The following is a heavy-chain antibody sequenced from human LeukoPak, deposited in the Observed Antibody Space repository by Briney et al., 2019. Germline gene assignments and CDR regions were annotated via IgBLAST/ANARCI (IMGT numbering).Heavy chain of an antibody. J-gene: IGHJ5*02. V-gene: IGHV3-23*01. Sequence: GGSLRLSCAASGFTFSGFTFTNYAMNWVRQAPGKGLEWVASIDGVGGDAYYADSVKGRFTISRDNSKNTVYLQLSSLRADDWAVYFCAGSQEYWLPRRWFDPWGRGTLVTVSS. CDR1: GFTFSGFTFTNYA. CDR2: IDGVGGDA. D-gene: IGHD5-12*01. CDR3: AGSQEYWLPRRWFDP.